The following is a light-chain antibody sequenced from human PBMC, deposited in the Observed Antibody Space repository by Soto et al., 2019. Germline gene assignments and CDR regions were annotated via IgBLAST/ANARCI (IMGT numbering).Light chain of an antibody. Sequence: IVLTQSPATLSLSPGERATLSCRTSQTIRGLLNWYQQRPGQAPRLLIYDTSNRATDIPARFSGSGSGTDFFLTISSLDPEDFGVYFCQQRHNWPITFGQGTRLDIK. CDR1: QTIRGL. V-gene: IGKV3-11*01. J-gene: IGKJ5*01. CDR3: QQRHNWPIT. CDR2: DTS.